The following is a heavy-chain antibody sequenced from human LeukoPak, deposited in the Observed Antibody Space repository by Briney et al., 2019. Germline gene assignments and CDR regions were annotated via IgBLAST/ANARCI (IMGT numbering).Heavy chain of an antibody. Sequence: SETLSLTCTVSGGSISSSGYYWGWIRQPPGKGLEWIGNIYYSGSTYYNPSLKSRVTISVDTSKKQFSLKLRSVTAADTAVYYCASCSSTSCYADYYYYMDVWGKGTTVTISS. CDR1: GGSISSSGYY. J-gene: IGHJ6*03. CDR2: IYYSGST. V-gene: IGHV4-39*07. D-gene: IGHD2-2*01. CDR3: ASCSSTSCYADYYYYMDV.